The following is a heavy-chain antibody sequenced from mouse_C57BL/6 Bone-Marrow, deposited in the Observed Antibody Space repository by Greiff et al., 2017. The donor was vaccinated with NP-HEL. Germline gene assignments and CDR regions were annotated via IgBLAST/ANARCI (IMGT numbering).Heavy chain of an antibody. V-gene: IGHV1-64*01. CDR2: IHPNSGST. CDR3: ARKVTTVVEYFDV. CDR1: GYTFTSDW. D-gene: IGHD1-1*01. Sequence: QVQLQQPGAELVKPGASVKLSCKASGYTFTSDWMHWVKQRPGQGLEWIGMIHPNSGSTNYNEKFKSKATLTVDKSSSTAYMQLSSLTSEASAVYYCARKVTTVVEYFDVWGTGTTVTVSS. J-gene: IGHJ1*03.